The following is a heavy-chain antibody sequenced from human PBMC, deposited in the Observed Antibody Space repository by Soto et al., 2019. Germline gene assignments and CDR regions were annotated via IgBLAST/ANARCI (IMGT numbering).Heavy chain of an antibody. Sequence: ASVKVSCKASGYTFNSYGMHWVRQAPGQRLEWMGWINAGNGNTKYSQKFQGRVTITRDTSASTAYMELSSLRSEDTAVYHCARGLHTFYYYYMYVWGKGTTVTVSS. V-gene: IGHV1-3*01. D-gene: IGHD5-12*01. CDR1: GYTFNSYG. CDR2: INAGNGNT. CDR3: ARGLHTFYYYYMYV. J-gene: IGHJ6*03.